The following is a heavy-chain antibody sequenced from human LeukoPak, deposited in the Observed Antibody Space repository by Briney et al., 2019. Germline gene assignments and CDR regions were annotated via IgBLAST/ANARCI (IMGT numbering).Heavy chain of an antibody. J-gene: IGHJ1*01. D-gene: IGHD6-13*01. Sequence: GGSLRLSCAAPGFTFSSYAMSWVRQAPGKGLEWVSAISDSGGSTYYADSVTGRFTISRDNSKNTLYLQMNSLRAEDTAVYYCAKDLHSSSWYNYFQHWGQGTLVTVSS. CDR1: GFTFSSYA. CDR2: ISDSGGST. CDR3: AKDLHSSSWYNYFQH. V-gene: IGHV3-23*01.